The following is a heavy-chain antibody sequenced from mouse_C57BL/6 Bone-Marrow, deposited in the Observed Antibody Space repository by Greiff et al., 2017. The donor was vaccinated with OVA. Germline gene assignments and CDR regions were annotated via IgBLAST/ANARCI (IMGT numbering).Heavy chain of an antibody. CDR2: IDPENGDT. V-gene: IGHV14-4*01. D-gene: IGHD1-1*01. CDR3: TVTTGFDY. CDR1: GFTIKDDY. J-gene: IGHJ2*01. Sequence: VQLKESGAELVRPGASVKLSCTASGFTIKDDYMHWVKQRPEQGLEWIGWIDPENGDTEYASKFQGKATITADTSSNTAYLQLSSLTSEDTAVYYCTVTTGFDYWGQGTTLTVSS.